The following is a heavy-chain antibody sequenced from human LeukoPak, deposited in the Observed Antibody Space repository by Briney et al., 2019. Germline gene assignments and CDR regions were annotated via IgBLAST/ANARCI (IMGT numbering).Heavy chain of an antibody. Sequence: ASVKVSCKASGGTFSSYAISWVRQAPGQGLEWMGRIIPILGIANYAQKFQGRVTITADKSTSTAYVELSSLRSEDTAVYYCARDRGIAAAADYWGQGTLVTVSS. CDR1: GGTFSSYA. CDR3: ARDRGIAAAADY. J-gene: IGHJ4*02. CDR2: IIPILGIA. V-gene: IGHV1-69*04. D-gene: IGHD6-13*01.